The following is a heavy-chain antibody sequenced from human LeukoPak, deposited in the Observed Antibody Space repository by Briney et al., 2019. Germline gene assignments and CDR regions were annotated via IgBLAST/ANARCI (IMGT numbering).Heavy chain of an antibody. V-gene: IGHV3-23*01. CDR1: GFTFSRYW. D-gene: IGHD1-1*01. CDR2: INDNGGSA. J-gene: IGHJ4*02. CDR3: AKSLGTTSLHYFDY. Sequence: GGSLRLSCAASGFTFSRYWMSWVRQAPGKGLEWVSLINDNGGSANYAGSVKGRFTISRDNSKNTLSLQMNSLRAEDTAVYYCAKSLGTTSLHYFDYWGQGTLVTVSS.